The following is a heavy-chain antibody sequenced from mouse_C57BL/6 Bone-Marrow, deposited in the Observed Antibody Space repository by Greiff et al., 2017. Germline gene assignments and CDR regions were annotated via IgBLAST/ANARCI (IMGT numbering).Heavy chain of an antibody. V-gene: IGHV5-6*01. D-gene: IGHD1-1*01. CDR3: ARQQDYYYGSSYDYAMDD. J-gene: IGHJ4*01. CDR2: ISSGGSYT. Sequence: DVHLVESGGDLVKPGGSLKLSCAASGFTFSSYGMSWVRQTPDKRLEWVATISSGGSYTYYPDSVKGRFTISRDNAKYTLYLRMGSLKSEDTAMYYCARQQDYYYGSSYDYAMDDWGQGTSVTVSS. CDR1: GFTFSSYG.